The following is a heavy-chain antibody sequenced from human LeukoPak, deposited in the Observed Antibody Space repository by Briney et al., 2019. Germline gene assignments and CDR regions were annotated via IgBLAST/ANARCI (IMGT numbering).Heavy chain of an antibody. D-gene: IGHD2-2*01. CDR1: AGTISSYY. CDR3: ARGFSQHPPPFWFDP. CDR2: IYYSGST. V-gene: IGHV4-59*08. J-gene: IGHJ5*02. Sequence: PSESLSLTCTLSAGTISSYYWSWIRPPPGKGMEWIGYIYYSGSTNYNPSLKSRVIISEDTSKNQFSLKLSSVTAADTAVYYCARGFSQHPPPFWFDPWGQGTLVTVSS.